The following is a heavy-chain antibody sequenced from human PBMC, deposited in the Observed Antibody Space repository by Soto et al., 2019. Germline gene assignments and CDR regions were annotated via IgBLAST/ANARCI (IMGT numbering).Heavy chain of an antibody. CDR1: GGSFSGYY. V-gene: IGHV4-34*01. CDR3: ARGYGGSGRQSLYYFDY. D-gene: IGHD3-10*01. J-gene: IGHJ4*02. Sequence: SETLSLTCAVYGGSFSGYYWSWIRQPPGKGLEWIGEINHSGSTNYNPSLKSRVTISVDTSKNQFSLKLSSVTAADTAVYYCARGYGGSGRQSLYYFDYWGQGTLVTVSS. CDR2: INHSGST.